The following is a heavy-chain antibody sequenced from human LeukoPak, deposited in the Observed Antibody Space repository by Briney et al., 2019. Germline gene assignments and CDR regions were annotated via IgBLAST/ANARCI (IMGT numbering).Heavy chain of an antibody. CDR1: GGTFNSYA. J-gene: IGHJ6*03. D-gene: IGHD2-2*01. CDR2: TA. V-gene: IGHV1-69*05. Sequence: SVKVSCKASGGTFNSYAINWCDRPLGTANYAQKFQGRVAITTDESTSTAYMELSSLRSDDTAVYFCARGGGIVVVPAGMSYYMDVWGKGTTVTVSS. CDR3: ARGGGIVVVPAGMSYYMDV.